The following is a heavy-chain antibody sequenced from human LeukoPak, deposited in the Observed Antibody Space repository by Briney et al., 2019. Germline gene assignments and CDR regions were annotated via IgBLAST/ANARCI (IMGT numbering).Heavy chain of an antibody. CDR2: IYHSGST. Sequence: PSETLSLTCAVSGYSISSGYYWGWIRQPPGKGLEWIGSIYHSGSTYYNPSLKSRVTISIDTSKNQFSLKLSSVTAADTAVYYCARDQRLNSGSYSLHDAFDIWGQGTMVTVSS. J-gene: IGHJ3*02. CDR3: ARDQRLNSGSYSLHDAFDI. D-gene: IGHD1-26*01. CDR1: GYSISSGYY. V-gene: IGHV4-38-2*02.